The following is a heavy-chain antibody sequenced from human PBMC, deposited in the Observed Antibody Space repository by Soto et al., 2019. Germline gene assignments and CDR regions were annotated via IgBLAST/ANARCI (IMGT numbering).Heavy chain of an antibody. Sequence: GSLRLSCAASGFTYTNYAMTWVRQTPGKGLEWVSTISTSGGNRYYADSVKGRFTISRDNSENTVYLQMNSLRVDDTALYYCAKERAARGIYYWGPGTLVTVSS. D-gene: IGHD6-6*01. CDR3: AKERAARGIYY. J-gene: IGHJ4*02. V-gene: IGHV3-23*01. CDR2: ISTSGGNR. CDR1: GFTYTNYA.